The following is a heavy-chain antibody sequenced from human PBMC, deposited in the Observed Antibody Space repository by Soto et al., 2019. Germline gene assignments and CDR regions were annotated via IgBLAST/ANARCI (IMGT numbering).Heavy chain of an antibody. D-gene: IGHD3-9*01. J-gene: IGHJ6*02. CDR1: GFTFSSYA. Sequence: GGSLSLSCAASGFTFSSYAMSWVRQAPGKGLEWVSAISGSGGSTYYADSVKGRFTISRDNSKNTLYLQMNSLRAEDTAVYYCAKGDILTGYNSYYYYYYGMDVWGQGTTVTVSS. V-gene: IGHV3-23*01. CDR3: AKGDILTGYNSYYYYYYGMDV. CDR2: ISGSGGST.